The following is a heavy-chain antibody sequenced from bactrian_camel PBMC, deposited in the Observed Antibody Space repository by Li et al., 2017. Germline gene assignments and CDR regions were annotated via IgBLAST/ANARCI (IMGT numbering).Heavy chain of an antibody. D-gene: IGHD7*01. Sequence: HVQLVESGGGLVQPGGSLRLSCAASGFTLSSCCMAWYRQAPGKEREGVAIAYTGGGEPDYADSVKGRFTISRDNAKNTLYLQMNSLKTEDTAVYYCAAEGGAIVAAGYDYWGQGTQVTVS. V-gene: IGHV3S1*01. CDR3: AAEGGAIVAAGYDY. CDR2: AYTGGGEP. CDR1: GFTLSSCC. J-gene: IGHJ4*01.